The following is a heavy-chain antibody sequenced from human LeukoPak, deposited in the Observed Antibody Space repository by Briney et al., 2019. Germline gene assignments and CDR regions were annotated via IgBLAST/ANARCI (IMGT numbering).Heavy chain of an antibody. CDR2: ISWYSGSI. CDR1: GFPFYDYA. CDR3: AKDSSSWYYFDY. Sequence: GGSLRLSCAASGFPFYDYAMHWVRHAPGRGLEWVSGISWYSGSIVYADSVKGRFPISRDNAKNSLYLQMNSLRAEDTALYYCAKDSSSWYYFDYWGQGTLVTVSS. J-gene: IGHJ4*02. D-gene: IGHD6-13*01. V-gene: IGHV3-9*01.